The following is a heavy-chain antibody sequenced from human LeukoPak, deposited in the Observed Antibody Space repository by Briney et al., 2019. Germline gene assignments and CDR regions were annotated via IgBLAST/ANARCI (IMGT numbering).Heavy chain of an antibody. CDR1: GGSLSGYY. CDR2: INHSGST. Sequence: SETLSLTCAVYGGSLSGYYWSWIRQPPGKGLEWIGEINHSGSTNYNPSLKSRVTISVDTSKNQFSLKLSSVTAADTAVYYCARGLPATGYCSGGSCYGLYFDYWGQGTLVTVSS. CDR3: ARGLPATGYCSGGSCYGLYFDY. J-gene: IGHJ4*02. V-gene: IGHV4-34*01. D-gene: IGHD2-15*01.